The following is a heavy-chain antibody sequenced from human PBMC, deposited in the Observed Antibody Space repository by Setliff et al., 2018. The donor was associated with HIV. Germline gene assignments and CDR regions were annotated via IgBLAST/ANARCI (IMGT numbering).Heavy chain of an antibody. D-gene: IGHD3-22*01. J-gene: IGHJ6*03. V-gene: IGHV1-18*01. CDR3: ARARRDYYDRGRRSHYYIDV. CDR1: GYTFISNG. CDR2: ISAYSGNR. Sequence: ASVKVSCKASGYTFISNGFSWVRQAPGQGLEWMGWISAYSGNRNYAQKLQGRVTMTTDTSTSTAYMELRSLRSDDTAVYYCARARRDYYDRGRRSHYYIDVWGKGTTVTVSS.